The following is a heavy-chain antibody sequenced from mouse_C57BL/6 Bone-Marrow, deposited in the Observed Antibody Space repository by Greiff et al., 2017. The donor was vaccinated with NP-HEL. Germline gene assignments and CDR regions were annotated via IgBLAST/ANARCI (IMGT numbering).Heavy chain of an antibody. J-gene: IGHJ2*01. CDR3: ARDYYGSSYVSDY. D-gene: IGHD1-1*01. Sequence: EVKLQQSGPELVKPGASVKISCKASGYTFTDYYMNWVKQSHGKSLEWIGDINPNNGGTSYNQKFKGKATLTVDKSSSTAYMELRSLTSEDSAVYYCARDYYGSSYVSDYWGQGTTLTVSS. V-gene: IGHV1-26*01. CDR2: INPNNGGT. CDR1: GYTFTDYY.